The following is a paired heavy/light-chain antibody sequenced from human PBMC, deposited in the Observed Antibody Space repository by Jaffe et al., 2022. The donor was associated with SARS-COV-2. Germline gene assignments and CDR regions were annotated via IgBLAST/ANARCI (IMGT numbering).Light chain of an antibody. CDR2: GTS. J-gene: IGKJ1*01. CDR1: QSVSSKY. CDR3: HQFDNSPRT. V-gene: IGKV3-20*01. Sequence: EIVLTQSPGTLSLSPGERATLSCRASQSVSSKYLVWYQQKPGQAPRLLIYGTSSRATGIPDRFSGSGSGTDFTLTISRLEPEDFAVYYCHQFDNSPRTFGQGTKVEIK.
Heavy chain of an antibody. D-gene: IGHD2-15*01. CDR2: INPGNGNT. V-gene: IGHV1-3*01. CDR3: AREQLVSGDSCYAY. Sequence: QVQLVQSGAEVKKPGASVKVSCKASGYTFRNFAMHWVRQAPGQRLEWMAWINPGNGNTKYSQKFQGRVTITWDTSASTVYMELSSLRSEDTALYYCAREQLVSGDSCYAYWGQGTLVTVSS. CDR1: GYTFRNFA. J-gene: IGHJ4*02.